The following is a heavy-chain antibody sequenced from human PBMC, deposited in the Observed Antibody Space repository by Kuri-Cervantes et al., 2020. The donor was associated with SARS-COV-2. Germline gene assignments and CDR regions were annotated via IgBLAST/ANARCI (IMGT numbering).Heavy chain of an antibody. CDR3: ARSRIAVADWYFDL. Sequence: LRLSCTVSGGSISSGGYYWSWIRQHPGKGLEWIGYIYYSGSTYYNPSLKSRVTISVDTSKNQFSLKLSSVAAADTAVYYCARSRIAVADWYFDLWGRGTLVTVSS. V-gene: IGHV4-31*03. CDR1: GGSISSGGYY. D-gene: IGHD6-19*01. J-gene: IGHJ2*01. CDR2: IYYSGST.